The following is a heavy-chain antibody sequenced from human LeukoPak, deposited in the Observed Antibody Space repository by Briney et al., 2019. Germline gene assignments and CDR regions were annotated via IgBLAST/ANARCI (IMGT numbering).Heavy chain of an antibody. Sequence: SETLSLTCTVSGGSISSYYWNWIRQPAGKGLEWIGRIYTSGSTNYNPSLKSRVTMSVDTSKNQFSLKLSSVTAADTAVYYCARLDYDILTGYSEYFHHWGQGTLVTVSS. V-gene: IGHV4-4*07. CDR1: GGSISSYY. D-gene: IGHD3-9*01. J-gene: IGHJ1*01. CDR2: IYTSGST. CDR3: ARLDYDILTGYSEYFHH.